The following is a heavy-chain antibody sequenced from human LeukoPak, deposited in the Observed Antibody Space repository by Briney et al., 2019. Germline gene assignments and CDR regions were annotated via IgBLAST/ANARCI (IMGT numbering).Heavy chain of an antibody. J-gene: IGHJ3*02. Sequence: GGSLRLSCAASGFSLSSHVMHWVRQAPGKGLEGVSYISSSISTIYYADSVKGRFTISRDNAKNSLYLQMNSLRAEDTAVYYCAGEAGYCSSTSCPQDAFDIWGQGTMVTVSS. D-gene: IGHD2-2*01. V-gene: IGHV3-48*04. CDR2: ISSSISTI. CDR3: AGEAGYCSSTSCPQDAFDI. CDR1: GFSLSSHV.